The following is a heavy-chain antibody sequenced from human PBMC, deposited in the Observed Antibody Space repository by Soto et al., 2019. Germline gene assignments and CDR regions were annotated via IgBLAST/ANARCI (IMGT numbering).Heavy chain of an antibody. CDR3: ARGGQDFWSGPFDY. CDR1: GGSISNYF. V-gene: IGHV4-4*07. Sequence: SETLSLTCTVSGGSISNYFCNWIRQPAGKGLEWIGRIDNSGSTNYNPSLKSRITTSADTSRNQFSLKLNSVTAADTAVYYCARGGQDFWSGPFDYWGQGALVTVSS. D-gene: IGHD3-3*01. J-gene: IGHJ4*02. CDR2: IDNSGST.